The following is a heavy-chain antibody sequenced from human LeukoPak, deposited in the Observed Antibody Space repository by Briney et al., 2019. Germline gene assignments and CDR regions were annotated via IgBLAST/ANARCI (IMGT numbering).Heavy chain of an antibody. CDR2: VYYDGSN. Sequence: PSETLSLTCTVSGGSVSNRHYYWAWIRQSPGKGLEWIGNVYYDGSNHFSPSLESRLTISVDTSMTHFSLKLRSVTAADTAVYYCASERWSYRSYYDFWGQGVLVTVSS. CDR1: GGSVSNRHYY. V-gene: IGHV4-39*07. CDR3: ASERWSYRSYYDF. D-gene: IGHD1-26*01. J-gene: IGHJ4*02.